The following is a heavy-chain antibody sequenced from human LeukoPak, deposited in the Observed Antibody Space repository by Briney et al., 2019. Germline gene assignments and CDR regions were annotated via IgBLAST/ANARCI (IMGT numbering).Heavy chain of an antibody. CDR2: INTDGSTT. CDR1: GFTFSSYW. J-gene: IGHJ3*02. V-gene: IGHV3-74*01. CDR3: VRVGLTTAVPGLHAFDI. D-gene: IGHD4-23*01. Sequence: QAGGSLRLSCAASGFTFSSYWMHWVRQAPGKGLVWVSRINTDGSTTNYADSVKGRLTISRDNAKNTLDLQMNSLRADDTAMYYCVRVGLTTAVPGLHAFDIWGQGTIVSVSS.